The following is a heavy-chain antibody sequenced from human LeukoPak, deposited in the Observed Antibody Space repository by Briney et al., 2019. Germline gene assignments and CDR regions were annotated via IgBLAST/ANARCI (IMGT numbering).Heavy chain of an antibody. J-gene: IGHJ4*02. CDR1: GFTFDKYG. Sequence: GSLRLSCGASGFTFDKYGMHYVRQAPGKGLEWVAVILEDGRIKKYADSVKDRSTISRDNTNNTLYLQMHSLRVEDTGIYFCAKDRETTASGTFDYWGLGTLVTVSS. CDR3: AKDRETTASGTFDY. D-gene: IGHD1-1*01. V-gene: IGHV3-30*18. CDR2: ILEDGRIK.